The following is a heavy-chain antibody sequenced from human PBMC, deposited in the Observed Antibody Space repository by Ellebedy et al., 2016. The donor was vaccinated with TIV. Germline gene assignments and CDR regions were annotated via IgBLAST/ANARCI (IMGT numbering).Heavy chain of an antibody. CDR2: VYYSGST. D-gene: IGHD1-26*01. CDR3: ARHEGYSDAFSYYFYYMDV. V-gene: IGHV4-59*08. J-gene: IGHJ6*03. Sequence: MPSETLSLTCTVSGGSIRDYYWSWVRQPPGKGLEWLGYVYYSGSTNYNPSLRSRAILSIDTSKNRFSLRLSSVTAADTAVYYCARHEGYSDAFSYYFYYMDVWGKGTTVTVSS. CDR1: GGSIRDYY.